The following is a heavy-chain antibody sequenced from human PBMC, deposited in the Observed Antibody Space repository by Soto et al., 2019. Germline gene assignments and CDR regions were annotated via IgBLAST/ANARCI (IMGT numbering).Heavy chain of an antibody. J-gene: IGHJ4*02. Sequence: EVQLVESGGGLVKPGGSLRRSCAASGFTFGSYSMNWVRQAPGKGLEWVSSMSSSGSYIYYADSVKGHFTISRDNAENALYLQMNSLRAEDTAVYHCARDNIRGSLFSHWGQGTLVTVSS. V-gene: IGHV3-21*01. CDR2: MSSSGSYI. CDR1: GFTFGSYS. CDR3: ARDNIRGSLFSH. D-gene: IGHD3-16*01.